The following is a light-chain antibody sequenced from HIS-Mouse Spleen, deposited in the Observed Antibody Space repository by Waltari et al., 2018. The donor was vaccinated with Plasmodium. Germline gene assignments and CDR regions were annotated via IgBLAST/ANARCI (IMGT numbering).Light chain of an antibody. CDR1: QSISSY. CDR2: AAS. Sequence: DIQMTQSPSSLSASVGDRVTITCRASQSISSYINWYQQKPGKDPKLLIYAASSLQSGVPSRFSGSGSGTDFTLIISSLQPEYFATYYCQQSYSTWTFGQGTKVEIK. CDR3: QQSYSTWT. J-gene: IGKJ1*01. V-gene: IGKV1-39*01.